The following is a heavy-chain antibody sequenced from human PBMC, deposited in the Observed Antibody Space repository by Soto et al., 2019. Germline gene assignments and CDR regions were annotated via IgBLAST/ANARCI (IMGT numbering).Heavy chain of an antibody. D-gene: IGHD5-18*01. CDR3: ERIKLGYTYGSILDF. Sequence: ETLCLSGRVSGGSINHYYWGWIRQPPGKGLEFIGYIFYSGNTKYSPSPKSRLTISVDTSQNQFSLNLRSVTAADTATYSCERIKLGYTYGSILDFWGQGILVTVSS. CDR2: IFYSGNT. CDR1: GGSINHYY. J-gene: IGHJ4*02. V-gene: IGHV4-59*01.